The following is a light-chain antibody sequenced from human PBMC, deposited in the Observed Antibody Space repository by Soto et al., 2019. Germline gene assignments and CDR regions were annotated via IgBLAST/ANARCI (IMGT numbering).Light chain of an antibody. J-gene: IGLJ2*01. V-gene: IGLV2-14*03. CDR1: SSDVGGYNH. CDR2: DVS. CDR3: SSYTSVSSLI. Sequence: QSALTQPASVSGSPGQAIAISCTGTSSDVGGYNHVSWYQQYPGKAPKLMIYDVSNRPSGVSDRFSGSKSGNTASLTISGLQAEDEADYYCSSYTSVSSLIFGGGTKVTVL.